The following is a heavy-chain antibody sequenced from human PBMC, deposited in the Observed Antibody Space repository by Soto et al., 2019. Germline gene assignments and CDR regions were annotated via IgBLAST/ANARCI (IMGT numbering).Heavy chain of an antibody. CDR2: ISGSTSGT. V-gene: IGHV3-23*01. CDR3: VKDRGFIEPFDY. D-gene: IGHD3-16*02. Sequence: GGSLRLSCAASGSTFSSYAMSWVRQAPGKGLEWVSSISGSTSGTYYADAVKGRFTISRDNSNNTLYLQMNSLRAEDTAVYYCVKDRGFIEPFDYWGQGALVTVS. J-gene: IGHJ4*02. CDR1: GSTFSSYA.